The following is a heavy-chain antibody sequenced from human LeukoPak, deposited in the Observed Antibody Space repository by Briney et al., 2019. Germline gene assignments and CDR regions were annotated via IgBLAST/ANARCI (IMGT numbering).Heavy chain of an antibody. CDR1: GGSISSYY. CDR3: ARDRGFGMVRGAPYYYYGMDV. J-gene: IGHJ6*02. D-gene: IGHD3-10*01. Sequence: PSETLSLTCTVSGGSISSYYWSWSRQPPGKGLEWIGYIYYSGSTNCNPSLESRVTISVDTSKNQFSLKLSSVTAADTAVYYCARDRGFGMVRGAPYYYYGMDVWGQGTTVTVSS. V-gene: IGHV4-59*01. CDR2: IYYSGST.